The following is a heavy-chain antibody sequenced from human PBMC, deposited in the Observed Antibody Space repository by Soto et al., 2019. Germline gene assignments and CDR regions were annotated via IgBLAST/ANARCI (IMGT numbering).Heavy chain of an antibody. V-gene: IGHV2-5*02. CDR2: VFWDDDK. J-gene: IGHJ5*01. D-gene: IGHD3-10*01. CDR3: AQSFRVSGSYTGDRFDS. CDR1: GFSLSTIGGA. Sequence: QITLKESGPTLVKPTQTLTLTCSFSGFSLSTIGGAVGWIRQPPGKALEFLALVFWDDDKRYNPSLKSRLTSAQVSSKTQVVLTMTNMEPVDTASYSCAQSFRVSGSYTGDRFDSWGQGTLVIVSS.